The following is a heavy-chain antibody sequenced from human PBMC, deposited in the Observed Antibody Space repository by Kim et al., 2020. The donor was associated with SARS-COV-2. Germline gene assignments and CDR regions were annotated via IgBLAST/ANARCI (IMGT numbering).Heavy chain of an antibody. CDR2: ISWNSGSI. Sequence: GGSLRLSCAASGFTFDDYAMHWVRQAPGKGLEWVSGISWNSGSIGYADSVKGRFTISRDNAKNSLQMNSLRAEDTALYYCASRSSSPYYYGMDVWGQGTTVTVSS. CDR1: GFTFDDYA. V-gene: IGHV3-9*01. J-gene: IGHJ6*02. CDR3: ASRSSSPYYYGMDV.